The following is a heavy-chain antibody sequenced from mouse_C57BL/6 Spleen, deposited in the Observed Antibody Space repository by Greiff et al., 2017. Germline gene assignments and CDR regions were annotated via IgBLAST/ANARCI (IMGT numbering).Heavy chain of an antibody. V-gene: IGHV1-52*01. CDR3: ARRGYTMDY. CDR2: IDPSDSET. J-gene: IGHJ4*01. Sequence: QVQLQQPGAELVRPGSSVKLSCKASGYTFTSYWMHWVKQRPIQGLEWIGNIDPSDSETHYNQKFKDKATLTVDKSSSTAYMPLSSLTSEDSAFYYCARRGYTMDYWGQGTSVTVSA. CDR1: GYTFTSYW.